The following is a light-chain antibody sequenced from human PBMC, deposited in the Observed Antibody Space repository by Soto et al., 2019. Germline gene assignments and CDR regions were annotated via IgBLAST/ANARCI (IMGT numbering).Light chain of an antibody. Sequence: DIQMAQSPSXLSASVGDRVTITCRASQTITYYLNWYQQKPGKAPKLLIYGASSLQSGVPSRFSGRGSGTDFTLTITSLQLXDLATYYCQQSYITPLTFGGXTKVEI. CDR2: GAS. CDR1: QTITYY. CDR3: QQSYITPLT. J-gene: IGKJ4*01. V-gene: IGKV1-39*01.